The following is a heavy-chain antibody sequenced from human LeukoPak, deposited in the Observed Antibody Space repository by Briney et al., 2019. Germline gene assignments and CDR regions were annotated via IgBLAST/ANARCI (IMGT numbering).Heavy chain of an antibody. V-gene: IGHV6-1*01. J-gene: IGHJ4*02. CDR1: GVSVSSNTAA. CDR2: TYYRSKWYN. Sequence: SQTLSLTCAISGVSVSSNTAAWNWIRQSPSRGLEWLGRTYYRSKWYNDYAVSVKSRITIDPDTSKNQFSLQLNSVTPEDTAVYYCARVLDVGPTYFDYWGQGTLVTVSS. CDR3: ARVLDVGPTYFDY. D-gene: IGHD1-26*01.